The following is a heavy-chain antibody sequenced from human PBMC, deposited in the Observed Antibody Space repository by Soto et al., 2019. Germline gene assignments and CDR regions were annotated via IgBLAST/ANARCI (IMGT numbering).Heavy chain of an antibody. V-gene: IGHV3-7*01. Sequence: TLSWAASGLTFGNYWMSWLRHAPGKGLEWVANIKQDGSKKYYVDSVKGRFTISRDNAKKSLYLQMNSLRAEDTAVYYCARGGGYSGYDYFDYWGQGTLVTVSS. CDR1: GLTFGNYW. CDR2: IKQDGSKK. J-gene: IGHJ4*02. D-gene: IGHD5-12*01. CDR3: ARGGGYSGYDYFDY.